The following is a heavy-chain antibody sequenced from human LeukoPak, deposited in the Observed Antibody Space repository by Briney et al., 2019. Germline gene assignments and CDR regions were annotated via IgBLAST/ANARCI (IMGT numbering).Heavy chain of an antibody. CDR2: ISADGSST. CDR1: GFTFKTYG. CDR3: ARLGRVTGWYSEY. D-gene: IGHD6-19*01. Sequence: GGSLRLSCAASGFTFKTYGMHWVRQAPGKGLVWVSRISADGSSTKYADSVKGRFTTSRDNAKSTLYLHLNSLTAEDTAVYYCARLGRVTGWYSEYWGQGNLVTVSS. J-gene: IGHJ4*02. V-gene: IGHV3-74*01.